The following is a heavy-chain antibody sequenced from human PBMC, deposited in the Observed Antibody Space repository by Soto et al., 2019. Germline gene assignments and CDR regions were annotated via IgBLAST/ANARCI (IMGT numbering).Heavy chain of an antibody. CDR2: IYYSGST. CDR3: ARELRFGEDYYGMDV. CDR1: GGSISSGGYY. V-gene: IGHV4-31*03. J-gene: IGHJ6*02. Sequence: TLSITCTVSGGSISSGGYYWSWIRQHPGKGLEWIGYIYYSGSTYYNPSLKSRVTISVDTSKNQFSLKLSSVTAADTAVYYCARELRFGEDYYGMDVWGQGTTVTVSS. D-gene: IGHD3-10*01.